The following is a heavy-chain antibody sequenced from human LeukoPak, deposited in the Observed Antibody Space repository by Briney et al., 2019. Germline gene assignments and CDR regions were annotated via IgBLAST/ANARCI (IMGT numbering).Heavy chain of an antibody. Sequence: ASVKVSCKASGYTFTGYYMHWVRQAPGQGLEWMGWINPNSGGTNYAQKFQGRVTMTRDTSISTAYMELSRLRSEDTAVYYCAHLPNGHDDYGDYRLAYYFDYWGQGTLVTVSS. D-gene: IGHD4-17*01. CDR3: AHLPNGHDDYGDYRLAYYFDY. CDR1: GYTFTGYY. V-gene: IGHV1-2*02. J-gene: IGHJ4*02. CDR2: INPNSGGT.